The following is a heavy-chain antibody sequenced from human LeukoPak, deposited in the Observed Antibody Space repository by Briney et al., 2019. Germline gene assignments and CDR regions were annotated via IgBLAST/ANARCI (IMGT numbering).Heavy chain of an antibody. J-gene: IGHJ4*02. V-gene: IGHV1-18*01. CDR2: ISAHNDNT. CDR3: ARVHYDILTGYSYFDY. Sequence: ASVKVSCKASGYTFTSYGISWVRQAPGQGLEWMGWISAHNDNTNYAQKLQGRVTMTTDTSTSTAYMELRSLRSDDTAVYYCARVHYDILTGYSYFDYWGQGTLVTVSS. D-gene: IGHD3-9*01. CDR1: GYTFTSYG.